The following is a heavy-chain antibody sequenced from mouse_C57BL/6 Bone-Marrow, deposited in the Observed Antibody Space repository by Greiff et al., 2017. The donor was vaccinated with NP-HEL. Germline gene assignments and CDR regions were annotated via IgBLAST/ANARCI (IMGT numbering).Heavy chain of an antibody. J-gene: IGHJ1*03. CDR1: GYSITSGYY. CDR3: ARGRWLLLYWYFDV. Sequence: ESGPGLVKPSQSLSLTCSVTGYSITSGYYWNWIRQFPGNKLEWMGYISYDGSNNYNPSLKNRISITRDTSKNQFFLKLNSVTTEDTATYYCARGRWLLLYWYFDVWGTGTTVTVSS. V-gene: IGHV3-6*01. CDR2: ISYDGSN. D-gene: IGHD2-3*01.